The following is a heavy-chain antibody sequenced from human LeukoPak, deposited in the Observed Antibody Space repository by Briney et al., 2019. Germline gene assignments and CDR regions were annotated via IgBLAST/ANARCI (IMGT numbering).Heavy chain of an antibody. CDR2: FDPEDGET. J-gene: IGHJ6*02. Sequence: ASVKVSCKVSGYTLTELSMHWVRQAPGKGLEWMGGFDPEDGETIYAQKFQGRVTMTEDTSTDTAYMELSSLRSEDTAVYYCASRTQGATIPFYYYYGMDVWGQGTTVTVSS. CDR3: ASRTQGATIPFYYYYGMDV. D-gene: IGHD5-12*01. V-gene: IGHV1-24*01. CDR1: GYTLTELS.